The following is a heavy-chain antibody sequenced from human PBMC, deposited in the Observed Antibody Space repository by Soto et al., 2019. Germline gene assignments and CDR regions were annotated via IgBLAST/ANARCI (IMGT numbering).Heavy chain of an antibody. CDR1: GGSISSGGYY. J-gene: IGHJ4*02. Sequence: QVQLQESGPGLVKPSQTLSLTCTVSGGSISSGGYYWSWIRQHPGKGLEWIGYIYYSGSTYYNPXLKSRVTISVXXSXNXXSLKLSSVTAADTAVYYCARGHHVVVTAMMYYFDYWGQGTLVTVSS. D-gene: IGHD2-21*02. CDR2: IYYSGST. CDR3: ARGHHVVVTAMMYYFDY. V-gene: IGHV4-31*03.